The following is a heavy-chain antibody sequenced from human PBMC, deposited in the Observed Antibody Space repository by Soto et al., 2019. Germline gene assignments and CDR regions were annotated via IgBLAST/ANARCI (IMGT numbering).Heavy chain of an antibody. V-gene: IGHV4-59*01. CDR2: MYYIGST. Sequence: QVQLQESGPGLVKPSETLSLTCTVSGGSFIIYYWSWIRQTPGKGLELIGYMYYIGSTNYNPALKSRVTISIDTSRNQFSLKLSSVTAADTAVYYCPTGTFAVVKDGGQGTLVTVSS. D-gene: IGHD3-3*01. CDR1: GGSFIIYY. CDR3: PTGTFAVVKD. J-gene: IGHJ4*02.